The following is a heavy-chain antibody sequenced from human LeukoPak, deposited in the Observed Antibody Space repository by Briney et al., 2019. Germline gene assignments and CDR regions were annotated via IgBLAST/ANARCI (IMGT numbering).Heavy chain of an antibody. CDR1: GFTFSSYA. J-gene: IGHJ4*02. CDR3: ARGLSGVTGYTYGRGIDY. D-gene: IGHD5-18*01. CDR2: IKKDGSEK. V-gene: IGHV3-7*01. Sequence: GGSLRLSCAASGFTFSSYAMSWVRQAPGKGLEWVANIKKDGSEKYYVDSVKGRFTISRDNAKTSLYLQMNSLRAEDTAVYYCARGLSGVTGYTYGRGIDYWGQGTLVTVSS.